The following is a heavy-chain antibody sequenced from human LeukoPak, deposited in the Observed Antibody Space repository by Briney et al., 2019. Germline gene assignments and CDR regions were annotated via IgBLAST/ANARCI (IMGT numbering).Heavy chain of an antibody. V-gene: IGHV3-30*18. J-gene: IGHJ4*02. Sequence: GRPLRLSCVASGFRFSSYAIHWVRQAPGKGLEWVAVISYDGSNKYYADSVKGRFTISRDNSKNTLYLQMNSLRAEDTAVYYCAKLALQWLVSYYFDYWGQGTLVTVSS. CDR1: GFRFSSYA. CDR3: AKLALQWLVSYYFDY. D-gene: IGHD6-19*01. CDR2: ISYDGSNK.